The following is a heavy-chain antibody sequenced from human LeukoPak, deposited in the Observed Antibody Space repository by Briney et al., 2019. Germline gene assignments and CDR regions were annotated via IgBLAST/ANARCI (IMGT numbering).Heavy chain of an antibody. J-gene: IGHJ3*02. CDR1: GFTFSSYS. Sequence: GGSLRLSCAASGFTFSSYSMNWVRQAPGKGLEWVSSISSSSSYIYYADSVKGRFTISRDNAKNSLYLQMNSLRAEDTAVYYCARSAHFWSGFSWDNDAFDIWGQGTMVTVSS. CDR3: ARSAHFWSGFSWDNDAFDI. V-gene: IGHV3-21*01. D-gene: IGHD3-3*02. CDR2: ISSSSSYI.